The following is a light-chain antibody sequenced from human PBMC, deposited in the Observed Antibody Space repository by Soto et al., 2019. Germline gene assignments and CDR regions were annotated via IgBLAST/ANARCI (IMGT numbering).Light chain of an antibody. J-gene: IGKJ4*01. Sequence: DIQMTQYPPSLSASVGDRLTITCLASQGISTYLNWYRQKPGKVPKLLIYAASTLQSGVPSRFSGSGSGTDFTLTISSLQPEDVATYYCQKYKSAPRTFGGGTKVDI. CDR1: QGISTY. V-gene: IGKV1-27*01. CDR3: QKYKSAPRT. CDR2: AAS.